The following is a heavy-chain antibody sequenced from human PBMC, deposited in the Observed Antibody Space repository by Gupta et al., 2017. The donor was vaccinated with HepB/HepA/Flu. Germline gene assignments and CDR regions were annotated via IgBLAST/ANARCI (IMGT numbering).Heavy chain of an antibody. CDR3: AKSLDSSGYLSIGHAFDI. Sequence: EVQLVESGGGLVQPGRSLRLPCAASGFPFDDYAMHWVRQAPGKGLEWVSGISWNSGSIGYADSVKGRFTISRDNAKNSLYLQMNSLRAEDMALYYCAKSLDSSGYLSIGHAFDIWGQGTMVTVSS. CDR1: GFPFDDYA. V-gene: IGHV3-9*03. J-gene: IGHJ3*02. CDR2: ISWNSGSI. D-gene: IGHD3-22*01.